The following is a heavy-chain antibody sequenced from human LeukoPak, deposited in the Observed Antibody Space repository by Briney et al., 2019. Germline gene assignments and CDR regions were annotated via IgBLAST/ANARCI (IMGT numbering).Heavy chain of an antibody. CDR1: GGTFSSYT. CDR3: ATLAVAGTGELDY. Sequence: GASVTVSCKASGGTFSSYTISWVRQAPGQGLEWMGRIIPILGIANYAQKFQGRVTITADKSTSTAYMELSSLRSEDTAVYYCATLAVAGTGELDYWGQGTLVTVSS. D-gene: IGHD6-19*01. V-gene: IGHV1-69*02. CDR2: IIPILGIA. J-gene: IGHJ4*02.